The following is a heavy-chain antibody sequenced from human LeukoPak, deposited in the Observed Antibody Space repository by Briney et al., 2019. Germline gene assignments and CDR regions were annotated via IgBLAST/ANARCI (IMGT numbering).Heavy chain of an antibody. CDR2: IWYDGSNK. J-gene: IGHJ4*02. CDR3: ARSGLFYGSGSHFDY. Sequence: GSLRLTCAASGFTFSSYGMHWVRQAPGKGLEWVAVIWYDGSNKYYADSVKGRFTISRDNSKNTLYLQMNSLRAEDTAVYYCARSGLFYGSGSHFDYWGQGTLVTVSS. D-gene: IGHD3-10*01. V-gene: IGHV3-33*01. CDR1: GFTFSSYG.